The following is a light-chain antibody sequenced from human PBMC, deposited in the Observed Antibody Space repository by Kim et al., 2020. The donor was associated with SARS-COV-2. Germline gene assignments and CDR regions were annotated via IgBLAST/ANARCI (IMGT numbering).Light chain of an antibody. CDR3: QQFHSYPLT. CDR2: DAS. V-gene: IGKV1-13*02. J-gene: IGKJ4*01. CDR1: QGITNS. Sequence: ASIGDRVTITCRASQGITNSLAWYQQKSGKPPHLLIYDASTLQSGVPSRFSGSGSGTHFTLTINSLQPEDFATYYCQQFHSYPLTFGGGTKVDIK.